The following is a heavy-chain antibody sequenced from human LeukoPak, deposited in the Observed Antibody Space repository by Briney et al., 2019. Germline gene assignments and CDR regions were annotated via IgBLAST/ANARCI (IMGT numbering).Heavy chain of an antibody. Sequence: GGSLRLSCAASGFTFSSYSMNWVRQAPGKGLEWVSYISSSSSTIYYADSVKGRFTISRDNAKNSLYLQMNSLRAEDTAVYYCARAGAYKPFDYWGQGTLVTVSS. V-gene: IGHV3-48*04. J-gene: IGHJ4*02. D-gene: IGHD2-21*01. CDR1: GFTFSSYS. CDR2: ISSSSSTI. CDR3: ARAGAYKPFDY.